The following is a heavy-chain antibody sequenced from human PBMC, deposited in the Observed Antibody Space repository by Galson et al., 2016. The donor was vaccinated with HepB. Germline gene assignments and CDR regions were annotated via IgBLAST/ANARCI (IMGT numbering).Heavy chain of an antibody. Sequence: SLRLSCAASGFTFSSNAMSWVRQAPGKGLEWVSTISGSGGSTYYPDSVRGRFTTSRDNSKNTLYLQMNNLRAEDTAVFYCARVEGSLEKWELLFHDALDVWGQGTVVTVSP. CDR2: ISGSGGST. CDR1: GFTFSSNA. CDR3: ARVEGSLEKWELLFHDALDV. V-gene: IGHV3-23*01. D-gene: IGHD1-26*01. J-gene: IGHJ3*01.